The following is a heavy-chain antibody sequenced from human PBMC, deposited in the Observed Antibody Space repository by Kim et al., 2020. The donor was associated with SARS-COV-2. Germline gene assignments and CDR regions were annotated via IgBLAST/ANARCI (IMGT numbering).Heavy chain of an antibody. CDR3: ATVIFYYDAGYFKN. J-gene: IGHJ1*01. D-gene: IGHD3-22*01. Sequence: ADSVRGRFIISREQSKNTLYLQMNSLRAEDTAVYYCATVIFYYDAGYFKNWGQGTLVTVSS. V-gene: IGHV3-30*07.